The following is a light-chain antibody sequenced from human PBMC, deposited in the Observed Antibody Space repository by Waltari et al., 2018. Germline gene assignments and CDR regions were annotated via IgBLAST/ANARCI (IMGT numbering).Light chain of an antibody. V-gene: IGLV2-14*01. CDR3: SSYTSSSTLV. CDR2: DVT. CDR1: SRDVGGYNY. J-gene: IGLJ2*01. Sequence: QSALTQPASVSGSPGQSITISCTGTSRDVGGYNYVSWYQQHPDKAPKLMIYDVTKRPSGVFNRFSGSKSGNTASLTISGLQAEDEADYYCSSYTSSSTLVFGGGTKLTVL.